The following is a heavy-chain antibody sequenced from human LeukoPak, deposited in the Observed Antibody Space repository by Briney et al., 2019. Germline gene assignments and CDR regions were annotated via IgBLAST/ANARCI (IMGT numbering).Heavy chain of an antibody. V-gene: IGHV3-7*01. D-gene: IGHD7-27*01. CDR2: IKQDGSEK. J-gene: IGHJ4*02. CDR3: ARDGNWGSDY. CDR1: GFSFNRYW. Sequence: GGSLRLSCAASGFSFNRYWMRWVRQPSGRGLEWVANIKQDGSEKYYVDSVKGRFTISRDNAKNSLYLQMNSLRAEDTAVYYCARDGNWGSDYWGQGTLVTVSS.